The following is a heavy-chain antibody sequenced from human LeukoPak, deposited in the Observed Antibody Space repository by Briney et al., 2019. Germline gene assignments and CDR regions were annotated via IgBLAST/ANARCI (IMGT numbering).Heavy chain of an antibody. Sequence: GRSLRLSCAASGSTFSSYAMHWVRQAPGKGLEWVAVILYDGSNKYYADSVKGRFTISRDNSKNTLYLQMNSLRAEDTAVYYCARDRGIAVAGKLTPVGYYYYMDVWGKGTTVTVSS. V-gene: IGHV3-30*04. CDR1: GSTFSSYA. CDR2: ILYDGSNK. D-gene: IGHD6-19*01. CDR3: ARDRGIAVAGKLTPVGYYYYMDV. J-gene: IGHJ6*03.